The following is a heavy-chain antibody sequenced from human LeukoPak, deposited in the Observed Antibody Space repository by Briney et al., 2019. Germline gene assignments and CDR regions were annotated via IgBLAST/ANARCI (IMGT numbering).Heavy chain of an antibody. D-gene: IGHD3-10*01. Sequence: GVSLRLSCAASGFTFSSYAMSWVRQAPGKGLEWVSAISGSGGSTYYADSVKGRFTISRDNSKNTLYLQMNSLRAEDTAVYYCAQALLWFGELYYFDYWGQGTLVTVSS. CDR3: AQALLWFGELYYFDY. CDR2: ISGSGGST. V-gene: IGHV3-23*01. CDR1: GFTFSSYA. J-gene: IGHJ4*02.